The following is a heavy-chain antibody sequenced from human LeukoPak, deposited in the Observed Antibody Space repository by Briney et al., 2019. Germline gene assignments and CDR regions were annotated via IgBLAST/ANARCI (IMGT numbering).Heavy chain of an antibody. CDR3: ARDYVVVPAAIEYYYYGMDV. J-gene: IGHJ6*02. CDR2: ISYDGSNK. V-gene: IGHV3-30*04. CDR1: GFTFSSYA. D-gene: IGHD2-2*02. Sequence: PGGSLRLPCAASGFTFSSYAMHWVRQAPGKGLEWVAVISYDGSNKYYADSVKGRFTISRDNSKNTLYLQMNSLRAEDTAVYYCARDYVVVPAAIEYYYYGMDVWGQGTTVTVSS.